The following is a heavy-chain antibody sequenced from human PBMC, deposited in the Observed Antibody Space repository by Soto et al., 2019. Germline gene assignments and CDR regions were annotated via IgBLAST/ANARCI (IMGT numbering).Heavy chain of an antibody. D-gene: IGHD3-22*01. CDR1: GYTFTGYY. CDR2: INPNSGGT. Sequence: ASVKVSCKASGYTFTGYYMHWVRQAPGQGLEWMGWINPNSGGTNYAQKFQGWVTMTRDTSISTAYMELSRLRSDDTAVYYCAILTSYYYDSGGPPLMDVWGQGTTVTVSS. J-gene: IGHJ6*02. CDR3: AILTSYYYDSGGPPLMDV. V-gene: IGHV1-2*04.